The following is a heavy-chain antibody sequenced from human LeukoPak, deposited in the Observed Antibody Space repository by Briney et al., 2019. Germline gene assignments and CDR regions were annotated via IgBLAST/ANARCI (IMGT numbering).Heavy chain of an antibody. CDR2: IYYSGST. V-gene: IGHV4-39*01. CDR3: ARSGDYVHYYMDV. CDR1: GGSISSSSHS. J-gene: IGHJ6*03. Sequence: SETLSLTCSVSGGSISSSSHSWGWIRQSPGKGLEWIGSIYYSGSTFYNPSLKSRVTISVDTSKNQFSLKLSSVTAADTAVYYCARSGDYVHYYMDVWGKGTTVTISS. D-gene: IGHD4-17*01.